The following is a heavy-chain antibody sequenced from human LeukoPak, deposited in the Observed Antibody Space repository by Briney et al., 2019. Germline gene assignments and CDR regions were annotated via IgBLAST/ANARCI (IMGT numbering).Heavy chain of an antibody. J-gene: IGHJ4*02. CDR2: INHSGST. CDR1: GGSFSGYY. Sequence: SETLSLACAVYGGSFSGYYWSWIRQPPGKGLEWIGEINHSGSTNYNPSLKSRVTISVDTSKNQFSLKLSSVTAADTAVYYCARAQILIDYWGQGTLVTVSS. D-gene: IGHD2/OR15-2a*01. CDR3: ARAQILIDY. V-gene: IGHV4-34*01.